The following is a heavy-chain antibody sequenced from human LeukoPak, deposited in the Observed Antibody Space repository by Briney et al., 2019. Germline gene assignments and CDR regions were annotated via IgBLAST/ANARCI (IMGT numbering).Heavy chain of an antibody. CDR3: ASVVVVAAKDADFDY. Sequence: SETLSLTCTISGGSISSSSYYWGWIRQPPGKGLEWIGSIYYSGSTYYNPSLKSRVTISVDTSKNQFSLKLSSVTAADTAVYYCASVVVVAAKDADFDYWGQGTLVTVSS. CDR1: GGSISSSSYY. J-gene: IGHJ4*02. CDR2: IYYSGST. V-gene: IGHV4-39*01. D-gene: IGHD2-15*01.